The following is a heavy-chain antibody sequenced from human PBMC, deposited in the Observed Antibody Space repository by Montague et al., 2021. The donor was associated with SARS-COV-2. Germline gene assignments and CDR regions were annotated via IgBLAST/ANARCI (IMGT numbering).Heavy chain of an antibody. J-gene: IGHJ4*02. CDR3: AGRRQYTQGETFFDS. CDR2: IYSRGST. D-gene: IGHD1-26*01. Sequence: SETLSLTCSVSGDSIIYFYWSWIRQAPGKGLEWIGHIYSRGSTKYNPSLESRVTISADTSTNHFSLNLRSVTAADTAVYFCAGRRQYTQGETFFDSWGQGILVTVSS. V-gene: IGHV4-59*08. CDR1: GDSIIYFY.